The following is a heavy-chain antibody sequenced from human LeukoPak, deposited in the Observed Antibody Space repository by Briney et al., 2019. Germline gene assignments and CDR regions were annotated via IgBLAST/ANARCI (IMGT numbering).Heavy chain of an antibody. CDR1: GFTFSSYA. J-gene: IGHJ5*02. Sequence: GGSLRLSCAASGFTFSSYAMSWIRQAPGKGLEWVSAISGSGGSTYYADSVKGRFTISRDNSKNTLYLQMNSLRAEDTAVYYCAKDPYNWNYFTVFDPWGQGTLVTVSS. D-gene: IGHD1-7*01. V-gene: IGHV3-23*01. CDR2: ISGSGGST. CDR3: AKDPYNWNYFTVFDP.